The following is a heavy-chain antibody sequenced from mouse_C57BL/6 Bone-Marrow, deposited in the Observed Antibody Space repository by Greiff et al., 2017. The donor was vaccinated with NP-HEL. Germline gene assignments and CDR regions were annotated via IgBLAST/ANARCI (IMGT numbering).Heavy chain of an antibody. CDR1: GYTFTSYW. D-gene: IGHD2-3*01. J-gene: IGHJ2*01. CDR3: ARVCDGYLDY. V-gene: IGHV1-50*01. Sequence: QVQLQQPGAELVKPGASVKLSCKASGYTFTSYWMKWVKQRPGQGLEWIGEIDPSDSYTNYNQKFKGKATLTVDTSSSTAYMQLSSLTSEDSAVYYCARVCDGYLDYWGKGTTLTVSS. CDR2: IDPSDSYT.